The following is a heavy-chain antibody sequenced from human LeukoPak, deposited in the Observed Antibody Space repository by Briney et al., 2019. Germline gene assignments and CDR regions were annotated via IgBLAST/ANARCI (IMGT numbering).Heavy chain of an antibody. CDR3: ARGLRFLEWLLSV. D-gene: IGHD3-3*01. CDR1: GSTFTGYY. CDR2: INPNSGGT. V-gene: IGHV1-2*06. J-gene: IGHJ4*02. Sequence: ASVKVSCKASGSTFTGYYMHWVRQAPGQGLEWMGRINPNSGGTNYAQKFQGRVTMTRDTSISTAYMELSRLRSDDTAVYYCARGLRFLEWLLSVWGQGTLVTVSS.